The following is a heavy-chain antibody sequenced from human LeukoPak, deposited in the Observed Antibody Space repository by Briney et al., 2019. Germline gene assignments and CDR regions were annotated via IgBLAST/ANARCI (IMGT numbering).Heavy chain of an antibody. D-gene: IGHD7-27*01. CDR2: IWYDGSNK. CDR3: ARDLLGSLAFDI. CDR1: RFTFSSYG. V-gene: IGHV3-33*01. Sequence: PGGSLRLSCAASRFTFSSYGMHWVRQAPGKGLEWVAVIWYDGSNKYYADSVKGRFTISRDNSKNTLYLQMNSLRAEDTAVYYCARDLLGSLAFDIWGQGTMVTVSS. J-gene: IGHJ3*02.